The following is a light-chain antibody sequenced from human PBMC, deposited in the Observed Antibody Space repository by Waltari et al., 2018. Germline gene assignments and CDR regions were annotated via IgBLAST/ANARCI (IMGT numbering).Light chain of an antibody. CDR3: AAWDDSLSVVI. J-gene: IGLJ2*01. CDR1: SSHIGSNY. V-gene: IGLV1-47*01. CDR2: RNN. Sequence: QSVMTQPPSASETPGQRVTISCSGSSSHIGSNYVSWYQQFPGTAPKLLIQRNNQRPSGVPDRFSGSKSGTSASLAISGLRSEDEAEYYCAAWDDSLSVVIFGGGTKLTVL.